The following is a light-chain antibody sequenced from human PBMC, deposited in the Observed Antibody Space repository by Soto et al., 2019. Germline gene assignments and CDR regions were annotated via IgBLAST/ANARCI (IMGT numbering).Light chain of an antibody. CDR2: AAS. J-gene: IGKJ1*01. Sequence: DIQMTQSPSTLSASVGDRVTITCRASQSLSSWLAWYQQKPGKAPKLLIYAASTLQSGVPSRFSGSGSGTDFTLTISCLQSEDFATYYCLQHNSYPRTFGQGTKVDIK. CDR1: QSLSSW. V-gene: IGKV1-5*01. CDR3: LQHNSYPRT.